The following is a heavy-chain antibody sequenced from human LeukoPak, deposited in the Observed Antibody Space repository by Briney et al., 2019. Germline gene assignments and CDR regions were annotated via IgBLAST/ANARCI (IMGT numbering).Heavy chain of an antibody. CDR3: VRELYGSGNVYYFDH. J-gene: IGHJ4*02. CDR1: GFTECRYR. V-gene: IGHV3-21*01. D-gene: IGHD6-19*01. CDR2: ITTTSSYI. Sequence: GGSIRHLEAGRGFTECRYRCKWPRQATGKGLEWVSSITTTSSYIWYADSVKGRFTISRDNAQNSLYLQMNSLRVEDTAVYYCVRELYGSGNVYYFDHWGQGTLVTVSS.